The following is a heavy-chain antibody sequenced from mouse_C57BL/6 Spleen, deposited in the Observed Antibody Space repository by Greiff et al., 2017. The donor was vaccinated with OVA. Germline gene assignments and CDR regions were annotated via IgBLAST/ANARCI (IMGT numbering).Heavy chain of an antibody. D-gene: IGHD1-1*01. CDR3: ARPYYGSSPDY. J-gene: IGHJ2*01. Sequence: EVQLQQSGPELVKPGASVKISCKASGYTFTDYYMNWVKQSHGKSLEWIGDINPNNGGTSYNQKFKGKATLTVDKSSSTAYMELRSLTSEDSAVYYCARPYYGSSPDYWGQGTTLTVSS. CDR2: INPNNGGT. V-gene: IGHV1-26*01. CDR1: GYTFTDYY.